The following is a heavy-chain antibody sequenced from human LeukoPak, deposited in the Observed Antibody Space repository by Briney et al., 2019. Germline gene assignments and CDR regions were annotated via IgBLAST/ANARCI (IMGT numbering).Heavy chain of an antibody. CDR3: AREDYSKGGGYFDY. J-gene: IGHJ4*02. CDR2: IANTGDTR. V-gene: IGHV3-48*03. Sequence: GGSLRLSCAASGFTFSNYDMNWVRQAPGKGLQWVSYIANTGDTRNYADSVKGRFTVSRDNDKNSLYLQMNSLRAEDTAIYYCAREDYSKGGGYFDYWGQGALVTVSS. D-gene: IGHD4-11*01. CDR1: GFTFSNYD.